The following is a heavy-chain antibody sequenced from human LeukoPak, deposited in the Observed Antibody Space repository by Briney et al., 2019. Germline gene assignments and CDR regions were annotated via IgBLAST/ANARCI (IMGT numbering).Heavy chain of an antibody. CDR2: IYPGDSDT. D-gene: IGHD3-22*01. CDR3: ARQEDYYDSSGYWNY. Sequence: GESLKISCKGSGYSFTSYWIGWVRQMPGKGLEWMGIIYPGDSDTRYSPCFQGQVTISADKSISTAYLQWSSLKASDTAMYYCARQEDYYDSSGYWNYWGQGTLVTVSS. J-gene: IGHJ4*02. V-gene: IGHV5-51*01. CDR1: GYSFTSYW.